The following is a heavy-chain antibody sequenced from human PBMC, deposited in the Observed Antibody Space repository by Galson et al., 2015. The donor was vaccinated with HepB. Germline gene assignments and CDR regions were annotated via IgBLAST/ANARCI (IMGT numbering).Heavy chain of an antibody. CDR2: INTNTGNP. CDR1: GYSFTRYA. J-gene: IGHJ4*02. CDR3: AISHRSGSYEYYFDY. V-gene: IGHV7-4-1*02. Sequence: SVKVSCKASGYSFTRYAMNWVRQAPGQGLEWMGWINTNTGNPTYAQGFTGRFVFSLDTSVSTAYLQISSLKAEDTAVYYCAISHRSGSYEYYFDYWGQGTLVTVSS. D-gene: IGHD1-26*01.